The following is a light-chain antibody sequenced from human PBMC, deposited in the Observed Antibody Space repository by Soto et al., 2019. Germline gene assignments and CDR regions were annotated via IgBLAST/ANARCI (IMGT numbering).Light chain of an antibody. CDR1: QSISSW. V-gene: IGKV1-39*01. J-gene: IGKJ2*01. CDR3: QQSYTTPVYS. Sequence: DIQMTQSPSTLSASVGDRVTITCRASQSISSWLAWYQQKPGEAPKLLIYAASNLQSGVPSRFSGSGSGTDFTLTISSLQPEDFATYFCQQSYTTPVYSFGQGTKGDIK. CDR2: AAS.